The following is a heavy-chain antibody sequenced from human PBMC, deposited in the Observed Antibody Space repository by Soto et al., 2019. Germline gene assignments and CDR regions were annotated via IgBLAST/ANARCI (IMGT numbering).Heavy chain of an antibody. Sequence: QVQLVQSGAEVKKPGASVKVSCKASGYTFTSYYMHWVRQAPGQGLEWMGIINPSGGSTSYAQKFQGRVTMTRDTSTSTVYMELSSLRSEDTAVYYCARVWGYSYGSPDAEGDYWGQGTLVTVSS. CDR3: ARVWGYSYGSPDAEGDY. CDR1: GYTFTSYY. J-gene: IGHJ4*02. V-gene: IGHV1-46*01. CDR2: INPSGGST. D-gene: IGHD5-18*01.